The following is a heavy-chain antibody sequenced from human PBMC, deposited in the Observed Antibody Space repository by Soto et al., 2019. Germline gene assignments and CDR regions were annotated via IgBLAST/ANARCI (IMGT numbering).Heavy chain of an antibody. J-gene: IGHJ4*02. CDR2: IYYSGNT. CDR1: GDSISTADYY. D-gene: IGHD6-6*01. CDR3: ARDIYSTSSFFDS. Sequence: SETLSLTCTVSGDSISTADYYWNWIRQPPGKGLEWIGYIYYSGNTYYIPSLKSRVTISVDTSKNQISLKLNSVTAADTAVYYCARDIYSTSSFFDSWGQGTLVTVSS. V-gene: IGHV4-30-4*01.